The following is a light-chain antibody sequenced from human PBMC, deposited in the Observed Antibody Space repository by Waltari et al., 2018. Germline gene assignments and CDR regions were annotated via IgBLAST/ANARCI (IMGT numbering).Light chain of an antibody. CDR2: YGS. CDR1: QNIGSR. Sequence: EIVLTQSPDFQSAAPNEIVTITGRASQNIGSRLHWYQHKPGQSPRLLFKYGSQSFSGVPSRFSGSGSGTEFIFTIGSLEAEDAATYYCHQSDSLPLTFGGGTKVEIK. CDR3: HQSDSLPLT. V-gene: IGKV6-21*01. J-gene: IGKJ4*01.